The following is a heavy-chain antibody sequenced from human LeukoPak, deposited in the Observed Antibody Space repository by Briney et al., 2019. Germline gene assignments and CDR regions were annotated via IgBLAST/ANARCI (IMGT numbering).Heavy chain of an antibody. CDR1: GFTFSSYA. CDR3: AKAVLVSITARAFDN. J-gene: IGHJ4*02. D-gene: IGHD6-6*01. Sequence: GGSLRLSCAASGFTFSSYAMSWVRQGPGKGLEWVSTVSGSGGNTYYADSVKGRFTISRDNSINTLYIQISSLSADHTAVYYCAKAVLVSITARAFDNWGQGTLVTVSS. V-gene: IGHV3-23*01. CDR2: VSGSGGNT.